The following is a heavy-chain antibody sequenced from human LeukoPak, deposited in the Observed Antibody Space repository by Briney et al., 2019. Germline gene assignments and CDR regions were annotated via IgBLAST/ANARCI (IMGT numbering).Heavy chain of an antibody. Sequence: GSLRLSCAASGFSISSFWMHWVRQAPGKGLVWVSRVNGEGGYRNYADSVEGRFTISRDNARNTLYLQMHSLRAEDTAVYYCVRDGDDYNFDYWGQGSLVTVSS. CDR1: GFSISSFW. CDR3: VRDGDDYNFDY. V-gene: IGHV3-74*01. CDR2: VNGEGGYR. D-gene: IGHD5-24*01. J-gene: IGHJ4*02.